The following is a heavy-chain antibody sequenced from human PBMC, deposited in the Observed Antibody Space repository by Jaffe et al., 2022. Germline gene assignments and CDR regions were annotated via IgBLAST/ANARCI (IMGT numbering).Heavy chain of an antibody. CDR1: GFTFDDYA. CDR3: AKDIAQLGYCSSTSCWYYFDY. V-gene: IGHV3-43D*04. Sequence: EVQLVESGGVVVQPGGSLRLSCAASGFTFDDYAMHWVRQAPGKGLEWVSLISWDGGSTYYADSVKGRFTISRDNSKNSLYLQMNSLRAEDTALYYCAKDIAQLGYCSSTSCWYYFDYWGQGTLVTVSS. D-gene: IGHD2-2*01. CDR2: ISWDGGST. J-gene: IGHJ4*02.